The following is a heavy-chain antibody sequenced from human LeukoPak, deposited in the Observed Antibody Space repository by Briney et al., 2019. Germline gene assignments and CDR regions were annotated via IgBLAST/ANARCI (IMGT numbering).Heavy chain of an antibody. CDR3: ARSIDRSGVVVRRGPKARYFDY. Sequence: SETLSLTCTVSGGSISSGGYYWSWIRQHPGKGLEWIGYIYYSGSTYYNPSLKSRVTISVDTSKDQFSLKLSSVTAADTAVYYCARSIDRSGVVVRRGPKARYFDYWGQGTLVTVSS. CDR2: IYYSGST. D-gene: IGHD3-22*01. V-gene: IGHV4-31*03. CDR1: GGSISSGGYY. J-gene: IGHJ4*02.